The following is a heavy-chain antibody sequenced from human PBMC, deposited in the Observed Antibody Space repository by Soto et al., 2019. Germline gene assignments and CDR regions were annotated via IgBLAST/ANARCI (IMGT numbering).Heavy chain of an antibody. D-gene: IGHD6-13*01. Sequence: GASVKLSCKASGYRISSYGVSWVRQAPGQGLEWMGWISGNDGKTKYAQKLQDRVTMTTDTSTSTAYMELRSLTSDDTAVYYCARVPSSSYHYFDYWGQGTLVTVSS. V-gene: IGHV1-18*01. CDR1: GYRISSYG. CDR3: ARVPSSSYHYFDY. CDR2: ISGNDGKT. J-gene: IGHJ4*02.